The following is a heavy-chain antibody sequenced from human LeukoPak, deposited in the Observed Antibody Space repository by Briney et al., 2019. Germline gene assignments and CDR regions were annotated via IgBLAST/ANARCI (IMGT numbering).Heavy chain of an antibody. CDR1: RFTFSSYG. V-gene: IGHV3-23*01. J-gene: IGHJ4*02. D-gene: IGHD1-26*01. Sequence: GGTLRLSCAASRFTFSSYGMRWVRQAPGKGLEWVSAIGGSGGGTYYADSVKGRFTISRDNSKNTLYLQMNSLRAEDTAVYYCAKVASGSYYNWPFDYWGQGTLVTVSS. CDR3: AKVASGSYYNWPFDY. CDR2: IGGSGGGT.